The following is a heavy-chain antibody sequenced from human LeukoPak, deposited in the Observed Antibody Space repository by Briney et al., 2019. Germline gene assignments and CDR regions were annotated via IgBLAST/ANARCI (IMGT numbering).Heavy chain of an antibody. D-gene: IGHD2-8*02. V-gene: IGHV1-46*01. Sequence: ASVKVSCKASGYSFTNYYMHWVRQAPGQGIEWMGIINPSGGGTNYAQKFQDRVTMTRDTSTSTLYMELSSLRSDDTAVYYCAKEARIGNTGGSLDSWGQGTLLTVSS. CDR2: INPSGGGT. CDR1: GYSFTNYY. J-gene: IGHJ4*02. CDR3: AKEARIGNTGGSLDS.